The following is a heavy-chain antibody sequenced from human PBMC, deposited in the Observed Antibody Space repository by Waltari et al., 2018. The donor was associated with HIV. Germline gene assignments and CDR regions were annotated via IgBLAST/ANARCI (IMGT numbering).Heavy chain of an antibody. D-gene: IGHD6-19*01. J-gene: IGHJ3*01. V-gene: IGHV3-7*04. CDR2: ISSDGNED. CDR1: NFLFSNYW. CDR3: ARGAVYSSGPYDAFDV. Sequence: VQLVESGGGLVPPGGSLTLSCTASNFLFSNYWIHWVRQAPGKGLEWVADISSDGNEDFYSDSLKGRFVISRDNVKNSLFLQLSHLRVDDTAVYYCARGAVYSSGPYDAFDVWGQGTLVTVSS.